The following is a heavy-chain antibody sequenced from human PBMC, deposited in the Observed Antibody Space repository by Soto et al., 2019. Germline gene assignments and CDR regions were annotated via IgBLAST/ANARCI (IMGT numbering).Heavy chain of an antibody. D-gene: IGHD6-13*01. J-gene: IGHJ5*02. Sequence: SETLSLTCTVSGGSISSYYWSWIRQPPGKGLEWIGYIYYSGSTNYNPSLKSRVTISVDTSKNQFSLKLSSVTAADTAVYYCARHGIAANWFDPWGQRTPVTVSS. CDR1: GGSISSYY. CDR3: ARHGIAANWFDP. V-gene: IGHV4-59*08. CDR2: IYYSGST.